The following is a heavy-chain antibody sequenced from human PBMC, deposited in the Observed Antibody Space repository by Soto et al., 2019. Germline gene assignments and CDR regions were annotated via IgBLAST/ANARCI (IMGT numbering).Heavy chain of an antibody. CDR3: AVTRGYCSGGSCYRRFDP. Sequence: QVQLVQSGAEVKKPGASVKVSCKASGYTFTSYGISWVRQAPXXXXXXXXXITLYNGNTNHAQKLQGRVTMTTDTSMSTAYMELRSLRSDDTAVYYCAVTRGYCSGGSCYRRFDPWGQGTLVTVSS. D-gene: IGHD2-15*01. V-gene: IGHV1-18*01. CDR1: GYTFTSYG. CDR2: ITLYNGNT. J-gene: IGHJ5*02.